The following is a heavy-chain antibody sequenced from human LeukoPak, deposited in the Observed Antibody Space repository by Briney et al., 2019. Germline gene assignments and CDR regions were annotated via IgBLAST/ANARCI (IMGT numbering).Heavy chain of an antibody. V-gene: IGHV1-8*01. D-gene: IGHD4-23*01. J-gene: IGHJ4*02. Sequence: ASVKVSCKASGYTFRSYDINWVRQAPGQGLEWVGWIHPNSGKTGYAQKFQGRVTMTRDTSTETAFMELSSLKFDDTAIFYCARGHYGGNRYYDIWGQGTLVTVSS. CDR2: IHPNSGKT. CDR3: ARGHYGGNRYYDI. CDR1: GYTFRSYD.